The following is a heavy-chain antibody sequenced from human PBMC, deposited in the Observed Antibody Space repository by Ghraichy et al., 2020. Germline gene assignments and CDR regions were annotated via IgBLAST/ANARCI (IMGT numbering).Heavy chain of an antibody. Sequence: SETLSLTCTVSGGSVSGYYWSWIRQPPGRGLEWIGYIDYEGNSNHNPSLKSRVTISVDTSKNQVSLKLTSVTAGDTAVYYCARGMATGDYWGQGTLVTVSS. CDR2: IDYEGNS. CDR1: GGSVSGYY. V-gene: IGHV4-59*02. D-gene: IGHD5-24*01. CDR3: ARGMATGDY. J-gene: IGHJ4*02.